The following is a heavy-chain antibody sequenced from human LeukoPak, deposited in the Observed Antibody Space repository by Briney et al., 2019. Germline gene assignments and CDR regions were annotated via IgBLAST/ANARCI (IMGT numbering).Heavy chain of an antibody. CDR1: GFTFSSYG. Sequence: GRSLRLSCAASGFTFSSYGMHWVRQAPGKGLEWVAVISHDGSNKYYADSVKGRFTISRDNSKNTLYLKMNSLRVEDTAVYYCASQTGTTPRWGQGTLVTVSS. CDR2: ISHDGSNK. V-gene: IGHV3-30*03. J-gene: IGHJ4*02. D-gene: IGHD1-7*01. CDR3: ASQTGTTPR.